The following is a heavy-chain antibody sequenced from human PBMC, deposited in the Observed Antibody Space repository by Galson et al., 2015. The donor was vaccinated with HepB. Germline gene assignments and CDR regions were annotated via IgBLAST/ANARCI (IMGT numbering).Heavy chain of an antibody. CDR2: ISADSKYI. CDR1: GFAFSTYS. J-gene: IGHJ2*01. Sequence: SLRLSCAASGFAFSTYSMTWVRQAPGKGLEWVSSISADSKYIYYGVSRGRFTVSRDNAKNSVYLQLNSLRADDAAVYYCAKEIMVHAGDWYFDLWGRGTLVTVSS. D-gene: IGHD2-8*01. V-gene: IGHV3-21*01. CDR3: AKEIMVHAGDWYFDL.